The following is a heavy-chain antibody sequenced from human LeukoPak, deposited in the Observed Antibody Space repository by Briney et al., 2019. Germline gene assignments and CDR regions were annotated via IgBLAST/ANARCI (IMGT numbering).Heavy chain of an antibody. CDR1: GGSITSTLYY. Sequence: SETLSLTCTVSGGSITSTLYYWGWFRQSSGKGLEWIGSIYYSGSTYYNPSLKSRVTISVDTSKNQFSLRLTSVTAADAAVYFCAGQPENTRGFYWGQGTLVTVSS. D-gene: IGHD2-2*01. CDR3: AGQPENTRGFY. V-gene: IGHV4-39*01. J-gene: IGHJ1*01. CDR2: IYYSGST.